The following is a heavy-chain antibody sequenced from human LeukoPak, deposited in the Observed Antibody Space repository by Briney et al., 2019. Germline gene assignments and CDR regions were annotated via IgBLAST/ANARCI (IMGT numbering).Heavy chain of an antibody. J-gene: IGHJ4*02. V-gene: IGHV7-4-1*02. Sequence: ASVKVSCKASGYTFTSYAMNWVRQAPGQGLGWMGWINTNTGNPTYAQGFTGRFVFSLDTSVSTAYLQISSLKAEDTAVYYCARATTVTQPPILILDYWGQGTLVTVSS. CDR3: ARATTVTQPPILILDY. D-gene: IGHD4-17*01. CDR2: INTNTGNP. CDR1: GYTFTSYA.